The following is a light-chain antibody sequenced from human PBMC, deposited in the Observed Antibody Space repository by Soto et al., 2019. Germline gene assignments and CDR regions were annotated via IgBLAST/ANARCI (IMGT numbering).Light chain of an antibody. CDR3: QQYDNFPIT. V-gene: IGKV1-33*01. J-gene: IGKJ5*01. Sequence: IQMTQSPSSLSASVGDRVTITCQASQDISNYLNWYQQKPGKAPRLLIYDASNLETGVPSRFSGSGSGTDFTFTISSLQPKDIATYYCQQYDNFPITFGQVRRLAIK. CDR2: DAS. CDR1: QDISNY.